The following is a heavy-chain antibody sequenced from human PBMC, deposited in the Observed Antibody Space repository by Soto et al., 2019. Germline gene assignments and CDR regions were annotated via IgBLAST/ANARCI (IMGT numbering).Heavy chain of an antibody. Sequence: ASVKVSCKASGYTFTSYYMHWVRQAPGQGLEWMGIINPSGGSTSYAQKFQGRVTMTRDTSTSTVYMELSSLRSEDTAVYYCARDPYSSSWPTQYYLDYWGQGTLVTVSS. CDR2: INPSGGST. CDR1: GYTFTSYY. V-gene: IGHV1-46*01. CDR3: ARDPYSSSWPTQYYLDY. D-gene: IGHD6-13*01. J-gene: IGHJ4*02.